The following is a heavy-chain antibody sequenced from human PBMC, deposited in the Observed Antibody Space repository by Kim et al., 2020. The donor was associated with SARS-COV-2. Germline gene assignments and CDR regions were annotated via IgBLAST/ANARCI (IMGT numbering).Heavy chain of an antibody. CDR3: AREGYSSGWYVKGFDY. CDR1: GFTFSSYA. CDR2: ISYDGSNK. D-gene: IGHD6-19*01. Sequence: GGSLRLSCAASGFTFSSYAMHWVRQAPGKGLEWVAVISYDGSNKYYADSVKGRFTISRDNSKNTLYLQMNSLRAEDTAVYYCAREGYSSGWYVKGFDYWGQGTLVTVSS. J-gene: IGHJ4*02. V-gene: IGHV3-30*04.